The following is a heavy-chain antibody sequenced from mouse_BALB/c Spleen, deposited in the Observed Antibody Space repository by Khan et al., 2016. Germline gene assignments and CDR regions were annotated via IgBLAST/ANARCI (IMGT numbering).Heavy chain of an antibody. CDR2: IWGDGRT. D-gene: IGHD2-12*01. CDR1: GFSLTGYG. V-gene: IGHV2-6-7*01. CDR3: SSDYDGSAY. J-gene: IGHJ3*01. Sequence: QVQLKESGPGLVAPSQSLSITCTVTGFSLTGYGVNWVRQPPGKGLEWLGKIWGDGRTDYNSVLKSRVSISKDNSKSQVFLKMNSLQTDDTANYXCSSDYDGSAYWGQGTLVIVSA.